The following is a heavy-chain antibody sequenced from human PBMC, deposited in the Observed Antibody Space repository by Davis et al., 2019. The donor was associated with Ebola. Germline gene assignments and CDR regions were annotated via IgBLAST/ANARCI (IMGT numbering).Heavy chain of an antibody. J-gene: IGHJ6*02. V-gene: IGHV1-69*06. CDR3: ASSGGGDSSGYYRYYYYYGMDV. Sequence: SVKVSCKASGGTFSSYAISWVRQAPGQGLEWMGGIIPIFGTANYAQKFQGRVTITADKSTSTAYMELSSLRSEDTAVYYCASSGGGDSSGYYRYYYYYGMDVWGQGTTVTVSS. D-gene: IGHD3-22*01. CDR2: IIPIFGTA. CDR1: GGTFSSYA.